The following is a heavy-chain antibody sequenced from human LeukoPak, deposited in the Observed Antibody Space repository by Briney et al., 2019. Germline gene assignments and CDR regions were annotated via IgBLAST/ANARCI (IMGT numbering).Heavy chain of an antibody. CDR2: MKPNSGNT. Sequence: GASVKVSCKASGYTFTSYDINWVRQATGQGLEWMGWMKPNSGNTGYAQKFQGRVTITRNTSISTAYMELSSLRSEDTAVYYCARADYYDSSGPNLYYYYYYYMDVWGKGTTVTVSS. CDR1: GYTFTSYD. D-gene: IGHD3-22*01. J-gene: IGHJ6*03. CDR3: ARADYYDSSGPNLYYYYYYYMDV. V-gene: IGHV1-8*03.